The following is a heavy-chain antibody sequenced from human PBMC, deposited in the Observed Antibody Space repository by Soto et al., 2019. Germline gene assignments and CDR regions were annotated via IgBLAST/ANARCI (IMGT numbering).Heavy chain of an antibody. V-gene: IGHV3-48*03. CDR3: ARDLPRSGAFDI. CDR1: GSTFRSYE. CDR2: ISSSGSTI. Sequence: GGSLRLSCAASGSTFRSYEMNWVRQAPGKGLEWVSYISSSGSTIYYADSVKGRFTISRDDAKNSLYLQMNSLRAEDTAVYYCARDLPRSGAFDIWGQGTMVTVSS. J-gene: IGHJ3*02.